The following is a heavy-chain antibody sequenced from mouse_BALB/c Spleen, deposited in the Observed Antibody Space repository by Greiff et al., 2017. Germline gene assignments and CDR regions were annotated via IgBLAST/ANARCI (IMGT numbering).Heavy chain of an antibody. CDR3: ARGGGYLDY. CDR1: GFTFSSYA. CDR2: ISSGGST. V-gene: IGHV5-6-5*01. Sequence: EVKVVESGGGLVKPGGSLKLSCAASGFTFSSYAMSWVRQTPEKRLEWVASISSGGSTYYPDSVKGRFTISRDNARNILYLQMSSLRSEDTAMYYCARGGGYLDYWGQGTTLTVSS. J-gene: IGHJ2*01.